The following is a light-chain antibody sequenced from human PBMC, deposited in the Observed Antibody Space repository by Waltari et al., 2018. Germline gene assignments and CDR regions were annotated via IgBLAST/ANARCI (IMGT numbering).Light chain of an antibody. V-gene: IGLV1-44*01. CDR1: PSNIVNNP. J-gene: IGLJ3*02. CDR2: DDN. Sequence: QSVLTQPPSVSGTPGQRVTISCSGSPSNIVNNPVNWYQQFPGTAPKVLIYDDNQRPWGVPDRFSVSKSGPSASLVISGLQSDDEADYYCAARDDSLNVWVFGGGTKVTVL. CDR3: AARDDSLNVWV.